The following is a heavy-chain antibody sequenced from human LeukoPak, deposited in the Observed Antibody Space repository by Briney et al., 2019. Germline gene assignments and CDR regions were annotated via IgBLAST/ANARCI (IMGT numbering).Heavy chain of an antibody. CDR1: GFTFSSYW. J-gene: IGHJ4*02. V-gene: IGHV3-7*01. D-gene: IGHD3-16*02. Sequence: GGSLRLSCAASGFTFSSYWMSWVRQAPGKGLEWLANIKQDGSEKYYVDSVKGRFTISRDNAKNSLYLQMNSLRAEDTAVYYCARDQLMITFGGVIGHFDYWGQGTLVTVSS. CDR3: ARDQLMITFGGVIGHFDY. CDR2: IKQDGSEK.